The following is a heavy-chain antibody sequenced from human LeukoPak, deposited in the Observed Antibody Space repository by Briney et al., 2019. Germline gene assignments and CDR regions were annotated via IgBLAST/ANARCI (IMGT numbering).Heavy chain of an antibody. J-gene: IGHJ6*02. CDR1: GYTFTGYY. Sequence: ATVKVSCKAYGYTFTGYYIHWVRQAPGQGLEWMGMLNPNSGDANYAQKFQGRVTMTRDTSISTAYTELSRLRSDDTAVYYCAGAGFYYYGLDVWGQGTTVTVSS. CDR3: AGAGFYYYGLDV. V-gene: IGHV1-2*02. CDR2: LNPNSGDA.